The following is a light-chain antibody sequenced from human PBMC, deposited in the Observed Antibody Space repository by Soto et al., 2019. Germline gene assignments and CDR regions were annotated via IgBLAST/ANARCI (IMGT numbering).Light chain of an antibody. CDR3: MQALQTPWT. CDR1: QSLLHSNGYNY. V-gene: IGKV2-28*01. CDR2: LGS. Sequence: DLVMTQSPLSLPVTPGEPASISCRSSQSLLHSNGYNYLDWYLQKPGQSPQLLISLGSDRASGVPDRFSGSGSGTDFTLKISRVEAEDVGVYYCMQALQTPWTFGQGTKVEIK. J-gene: IGKJ1*01.